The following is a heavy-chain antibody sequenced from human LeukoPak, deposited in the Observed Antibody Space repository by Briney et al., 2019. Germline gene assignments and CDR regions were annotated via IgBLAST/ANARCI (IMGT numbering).Heavy chain of an antibody. V-gene: IGHV3-73*01. D-gene: IGHD6-19*01. Sequence: GGSLRLSCAASGFTFSSYWMSWVRQAPGKGLEWVGRIRSKANSYATAYAASVKGRFTISRDDSKNTAYLQMNSLKTEDTAVYYCTRRGQWLELADGDYYYYMDVWGKGTTVTVSS. CDR3: TRRGQWLELADGDYYYYMDV. J-gene: IGHJ6*03. CDR2: IRSKANSYAT. CDR1: GFTFSSYW.